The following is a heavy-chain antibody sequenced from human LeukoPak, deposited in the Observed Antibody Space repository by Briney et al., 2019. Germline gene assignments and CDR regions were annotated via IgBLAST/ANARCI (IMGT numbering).Heavy chain of an antibody. D-gene: IGHD3-10*01. CDR2: IWYDGSNK. J-gene: IGHJ6*02. Sequence: GGSLRLSCAASGFTFSSYGMHWVRPAPGKGLEWVAVIWYDGSNKYYADSVKGRFTISRDNSKNTLYLQMNSLRAEDTAVYYCARDHYYGSGRLVRYYYGMDVWGQGATVTVSS. CDR3: ARDHYYGSGRLVRYYYGMDV. V-gene: IGHV3-33*01. CDR1: GFTFSSYG.